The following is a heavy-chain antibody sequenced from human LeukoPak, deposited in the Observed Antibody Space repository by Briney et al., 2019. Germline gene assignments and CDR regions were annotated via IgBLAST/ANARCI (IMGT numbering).Heavy chain of an antibody. J-gene: IGHJ5*02. Sequence: GGSLRLSCVGSGFAFGVHAMSWVRQAPGKGPEWVATIGSGADLFYTESVKGRFTISRDDPRNTVWLQMNSLRAEDTALYYCAKDWTPHNRVYDCLDAWGQGTQVTVSS. CDR2: IGSGADL. CDR3: AKDWTPHNRVYDCLDA. V-gene: IGHV3-23*01. CDR1: GFAFGVHA. D-gene: IGHD3-16*01.